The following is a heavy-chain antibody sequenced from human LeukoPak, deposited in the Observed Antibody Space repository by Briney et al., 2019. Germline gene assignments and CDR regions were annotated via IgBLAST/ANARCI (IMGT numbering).Heavy chain of an antibody. J-gene: IGHJ4*02. Sequence: SGGSLRLSCAASGFTFSAYWMTWVRQPPGKGLEWVANIRPDGSEKHYVDSVKGRFTISRDNDKNSLDLQMNSLRTEDTAVYYCARDGGAKYWGQGTLVTVSS. CDR2: IRPDGSEK. CDR3: ARDGGAKY. D-gene: IGHD1-26*01. CDR1: GFTFSAYW. V-gene: IGHV3-7*01.